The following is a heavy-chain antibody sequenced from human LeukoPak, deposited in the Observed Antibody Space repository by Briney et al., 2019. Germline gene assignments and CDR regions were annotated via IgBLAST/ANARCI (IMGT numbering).Heavy chain of an antibody. V-gene: IGHV3-33*01. CDR2: IWYDGSKK. D-gene: IGHD3-16*01. J-gene: IGHJ4*02. CDR3: ARVNVCPRCHFDY. Sequence: GGSLRLSCVASGFSFSSYGMHWVRQAPGKGLEWVAVIWYDGSKKYYADSVKGRFTISRDNVKNTLYLQMNSLRAEDTAVYYCARVNVCPRCHFDYWGQGTLVTVSS. CDR1: GFSFSSYG.